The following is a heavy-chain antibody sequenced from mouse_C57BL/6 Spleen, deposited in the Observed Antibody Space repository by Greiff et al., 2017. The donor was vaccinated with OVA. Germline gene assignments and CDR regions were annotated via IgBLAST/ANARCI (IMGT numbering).Heavy chain of an antibody. V-gene: IGHV2-2*01. D-gene: IGHD1-1*01. CDR2: IWSGGST. CDR3: AGNLGSSSDY. CDR1: GFSLTSYG. Sequence: VQLQQSGPGLVQPSQTLSISCTASGFSLTSYGVHWVRQSPGKGLEWLGVIWSGGSTDYNAAFISRLSNSKDKTKSQVFFKMNSLQAGDTAIYYCAGNLGSSSDYWGQGTTLTVSS. J-gene: IGHJ2*01.